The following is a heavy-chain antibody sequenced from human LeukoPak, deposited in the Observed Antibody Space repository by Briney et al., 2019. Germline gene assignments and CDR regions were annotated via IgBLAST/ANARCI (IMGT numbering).Heavy chain of an antibody. CDR2: INLNSGGT. CDR1: GYTFTGYY. V-gene: IGHV1-2*02. D-gene: IGHD6-6*01. CDR3: ARGSSASGLSYYYYYMDV. Sequence: ASVKVSCKASGYTFTGYYMHWVRQGPGQGLGWMGWINLNSGGTNYAQKLQGRVTMTRDTSISTAYMELSRLRSDDTAVYYCARGSSASGLSYYYYYMDVWGKGTTVIVSS. J-gene: IGHJ6*03.